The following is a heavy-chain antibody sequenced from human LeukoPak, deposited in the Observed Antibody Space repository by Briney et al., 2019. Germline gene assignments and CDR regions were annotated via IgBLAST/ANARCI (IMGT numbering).Heavy chain of an antibody. Sequence: SETLSLTCAVSGGSISSFFWNWIRQPPGKGLEWIAFTHESGTTNYNPSLKSRVTMSLDTSKNQFSLRLSSVTTADTAFYYCARSRGGYGDYGSWFDPWGQGTLVNVSP. D-gene: IGHD4-17*01. CDR1: GGSISSFF. V-gene: IGHV4-59*01. CDR2: THESGTT. J-gene: IGHJ5*02. CDR3: ARSRGGYGDYGSWFDP.